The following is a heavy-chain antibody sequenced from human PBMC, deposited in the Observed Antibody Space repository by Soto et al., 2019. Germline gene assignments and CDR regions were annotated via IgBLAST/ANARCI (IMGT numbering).Heavy chain of an antibody. J-gene: IGHJ5*02. CDR2: IKSKIDDETT. CDR1: GFTFSNAW. Sequence: GGSLRLSCEGSGFTFSNAWMSWVRQAPGKGLEWVGRIKSKIDDETTEYAAPVKGRFTISRDDSKNTLYLQMNSLKTEDTAVYYCATSAPGTSLFDPWGQGTLVTVSS. V-gene: IGHV3-15*01. D-gene: IGHD6-13*01. CDR3: ATSAPGTSLFDP.